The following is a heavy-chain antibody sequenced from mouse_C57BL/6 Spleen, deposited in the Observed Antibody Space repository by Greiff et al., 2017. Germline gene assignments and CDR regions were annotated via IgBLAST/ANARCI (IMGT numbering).Heavy chain of an antibody. D-gene: IGHD2-5*01. V-gene: IGHV1-82*01. CDR1: GYAFSSSW. CDR3: ARWNSNYNFDY. CDR2: IYPGDGDT. Sequence: VQLQQPGTELVKPGASVKISCKASGYAFSSSWMNWVKQRPGKGLEWIGRIYPGDGDTNYNGKFKGKATLTADKSSSTAYMQLSSLTSEDSAVYFCARWNSNYNFDYWGQGTTLTVSS. J-gene: IGHJ2*01.